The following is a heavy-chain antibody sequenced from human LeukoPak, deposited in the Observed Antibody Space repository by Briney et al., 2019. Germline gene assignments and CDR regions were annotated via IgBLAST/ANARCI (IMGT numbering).Heavy chain of an antibody. CDR2: ISAYNGNT. Sequence: ASVKVSCKASGYTFTSYGISWVRQAPGQGLEWMGWISAYNGNTNYAQKLQGRVTMTTDTSTSTAYMELRGLRSDDTAVYYCARVSQLWSPFDYWGQGTLVTVSS. J-gene: IGHJ4*02. CDR1: GYTFTSYG. V-gene: IGHV1-18*01. D-gene: IGHD5-18*01. CDR3: ARVSQLWSPFDY.